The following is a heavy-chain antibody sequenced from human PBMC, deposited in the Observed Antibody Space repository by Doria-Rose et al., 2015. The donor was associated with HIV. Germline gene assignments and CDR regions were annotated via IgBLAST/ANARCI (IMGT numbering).Heavy chain of an antibody. D-gene: IGHD6-13*01. V-gene: IGHV2-26*01. CDR3: ARIKSSRWYHKYYFDF. J-gene: IGHJ4*02. Sequence: QVTLKESGPVLVKPTETLTLTCTVSGVSLSSPGMGVSWIRQPPGKALEWLANIFSYDERSYKTSLKSRLTISSGTSKSQAVLPMTDMDHVDTATYYCARIKSSRWYHKYYFDFWGQGTLVIVSA. CDR2: IFSYDER. CDR1: GVSLSSPGMG.